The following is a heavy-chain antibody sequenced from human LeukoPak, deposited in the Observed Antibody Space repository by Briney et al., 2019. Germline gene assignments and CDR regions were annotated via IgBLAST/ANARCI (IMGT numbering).Heavy chain of an antibody. V-gene: IGHV4-34*01. D-gene: IGHD2-2*01. CDR1: GGSFSGYY. J-gene: IGHJ6*03. CDR2: INHSGST. CDR3: ARHSRGYCSSTSCPTYYYYYMDV. Sequence: SETLSLTCAVYGGSFSGYYWSWIRQPPGKGLEWVGEINHSGSTNYNPSLKSRVTISVDTSKNQFSLKLSSVTAADTAVYYCARHSRGYCSSTSCPTYYYYYMDVWGKGTTVTVSS.